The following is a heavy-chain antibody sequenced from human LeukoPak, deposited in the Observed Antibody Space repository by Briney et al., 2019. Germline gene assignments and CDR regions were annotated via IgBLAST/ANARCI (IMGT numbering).Heavy chain of an antibody. CDR3: ASHSSYVSPFRS. CDR1: GGSISSYY. J-gene: IGHJ5*02. D-gene: IGHD3-10*02. V-gene: IGHV4-4*07. CDR2: IYTTGST. Sequence: SETLSLTCTVSGGSISSYYWTWIRQPAGKGLEWIGRIYTTGSTNYNPSLNSRVTMSVDTSKNQFSLKLSSVTAADTAVYYCASHSSYVSPFRSWGRGPLVTVSP.